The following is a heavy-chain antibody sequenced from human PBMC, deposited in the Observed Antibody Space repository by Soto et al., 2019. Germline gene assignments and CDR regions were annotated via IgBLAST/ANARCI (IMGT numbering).Heavy chain of an antibody. J-gene: IGHJ6*02. D-gene: IGHD5-18*01. CDR1: GGSISSGDYY. Sequence: SETLSLTCTVSGGSISSGDYYWSWIRQPPGKGLEWIGYIYYSGSTYYNPSLKSRVTISVDTSKNQFSLKLSSVTAADTAVYYCARDRIQVSSAPDTAMVGWYYYYGMDVWGQGTTVTVSS. V-gene: IGHV4-30-4*01. CDR2: IYYSGST. CDR3: ARDRIQVSSAPDTAMVGWYYYYGMDV.